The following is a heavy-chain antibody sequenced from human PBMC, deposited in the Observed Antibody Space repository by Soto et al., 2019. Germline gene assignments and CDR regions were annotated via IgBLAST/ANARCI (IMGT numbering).Heavy chain of an antibody. Sequence: PGGSLRLSCAASGLTFNRYWMHWVRHAPGKGLVWVSHINTDGSNTNYADSVKGRFTISRDNAKSTLFLQMNSLRDEDTALYYCVAWGTSTSNPWGQGTLVTVSS. CDR2: INTDGSNT. V-gene: IGHV3-74*01. CDR1: GLTFNRYW. CDR3: VAWGTSTSNP. J-gene: IGHJ5*02. D-gene: IGHD1-1*01.